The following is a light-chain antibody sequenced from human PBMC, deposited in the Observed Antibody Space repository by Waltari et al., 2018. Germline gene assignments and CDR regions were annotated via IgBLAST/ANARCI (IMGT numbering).Light chain of an antibody. Sequence: DIQMTQSPSSLSASVGDRVTITCRASQSISNYLYWYQQKPGKAPNLLIYAASTLQSGVPSRFSGSVSGTDFTLAIGSLQPEDFATYYCQQSHTTPWTFGQGTKVEI. J-gene: IGKJ1*01. CDR3: QQSHTTPWT. CDR2: AAS. CDR1: QSISNY. V-gene: IGKV1-39*01.